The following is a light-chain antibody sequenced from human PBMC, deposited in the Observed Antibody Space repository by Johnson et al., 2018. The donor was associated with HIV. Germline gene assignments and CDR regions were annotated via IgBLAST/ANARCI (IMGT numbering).Light chain of an antibody. Sequence: QSVLTQPPSVSAAPGQKVTISCSGSSSDMGNYAVSWYQQLPGTAPKLLIYENNKRPSGIPDRFSASESGTSATLGITGLQTGDEADYYCGAWDSSLSAHYVFGTVTKVTVL. CDR3: GAWDSSLSAHYV. J-gene: IGLJ1*01. CDR2: ENN. CDR1: SSDMGNYA. V-gene: IGLV1-51*02.